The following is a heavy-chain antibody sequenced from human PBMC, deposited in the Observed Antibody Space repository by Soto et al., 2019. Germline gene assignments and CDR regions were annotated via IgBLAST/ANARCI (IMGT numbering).Heavy chain of an antibody. CDR2: IDPSDSYT. Sequence: PGESLKISCNGSGYSFTSYWISWVRQMPGKGLEWMGRIDPSDSYTNYSPSFQGHVIISADKSISTAYLQWSSLKASDTAMYYCATTMIVVVTGNDAFDIWGQGTMVTVSS. CDR1: GYSFTSYW. J-gene: IGHJ3*02. V-gene: IGHV5-10-1*01. D-gene: IGHD3-22*01. CDR3: ATTMIVVVTGNDAFDI.